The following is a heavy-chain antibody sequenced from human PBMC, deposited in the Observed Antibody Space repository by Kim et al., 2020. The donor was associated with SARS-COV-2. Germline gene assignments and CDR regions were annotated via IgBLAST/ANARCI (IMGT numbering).Heavy chain of an antibody. CDR2: INAGNGNT. CDR1: GYTFTSYA. J-gene: IGHJ4*02. CDR3: ARAKLITMVRGVKSGGISY. D-gene: IGHD3-10*01. V-gene: IGHV1-3*01. Sequence: ASVKVSCKASGYTFTSYAMHWVRQAPGQRLEWMGWINAGNGNTKYSQKFQGRVTITRDTSASTAYMELSSLRSEDTAVYYCARAKLITMVRGVKSGGISYWGQGTLVTVSS.